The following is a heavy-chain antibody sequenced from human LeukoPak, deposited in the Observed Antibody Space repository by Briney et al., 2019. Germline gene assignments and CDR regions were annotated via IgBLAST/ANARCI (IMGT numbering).Heavy chain of an antibody. Sequence: GGSLRLSCAASGFTFSSYAMSWVRQAPGKGLEWVAFIRYDGTNKYYADSVKGRFTISRDNSKNTLYLQMNSLRAEDTAVYYCAKTAFIVVVPAAIDYWGQGTLVTVSS. V-gene: IGHV3-30*02. D-gene: IGHD2-2*01. CDR2: IRYDGTNK. J-gene: IGHJ4*02. CDR1: GFTFSSYA. CDR3: AKTAFIVVVPAAIDY.